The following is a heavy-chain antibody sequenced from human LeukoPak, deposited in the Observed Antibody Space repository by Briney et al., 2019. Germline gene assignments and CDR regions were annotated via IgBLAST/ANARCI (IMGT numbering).Heavy chain of an antibody. CDR1: GGSFSRYF. Sequence: PSETLSLTCTVSGGSFSRYFWTWIRQTPGKGLEWIGYIDHSGSTNYSPSLQSRVTISIDTSKNQFSLKLNSVTAADTAVYYCVDLPGYWGQGTLVTVSS. V-gene: IGHV4-59*01. D-gene: IGHD5/OR15-5a*01. J-gene: IGHJ4*02. CDR2: IDHSGST. CDR3: VDLPGY.